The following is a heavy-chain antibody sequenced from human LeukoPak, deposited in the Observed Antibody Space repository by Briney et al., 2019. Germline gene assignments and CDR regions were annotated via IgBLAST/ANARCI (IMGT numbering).Heavy chain of an antibody. CDR1: GFMLSSYW. CDR3: ARGGKDILTGYKLYYYYMDF. V-gene: IGHV3-7*04. Sequence: GGSLRLSCAASGFMLSSYWMSWVRQAPGKGLEWVANIKQDGSEKYYVDSVKGRFTISRDNAKNSLYLQMNSLRAEDTAVYYCARGGKDILTGYKLYYYYMDFWGKGTTVTVSS. D-gene: IGHD3-9*01. CDR2: IKQDGSEK. J-gene: IGHJ6*03.